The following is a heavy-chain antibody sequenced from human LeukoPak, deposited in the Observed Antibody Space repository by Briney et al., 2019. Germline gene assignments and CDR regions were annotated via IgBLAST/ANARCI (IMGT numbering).Heavy chain of an antibody. D-gene: IGHD3-3*01. CDR1: GFTFSSYA. J-gene: IGHJ4*02. CDR2: ISGSGGST. CDR3: AIPQALRFLEWFPEGDY. Sequence: PGGSLRLSCAASGFTFSSYAMSWVRQAPGKGLEWVSAISGSGGSTYYADSVKGRFTISRDNSKNTLYLQMNSLRAEDAAVYYCAIPQALRFLEWFPEGDYWGQGTLATVSS. V-gene: IGHV3-23*01.